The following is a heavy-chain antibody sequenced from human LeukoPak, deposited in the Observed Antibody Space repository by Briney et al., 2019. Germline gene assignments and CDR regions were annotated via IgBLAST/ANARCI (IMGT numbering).Heavy chain of an antibody. J-gene: IGHJ4*02. D-gene: IGHD4-23*01. CDR2: IYYSGST. V-gene: IGHV4-59*11. CDR1: GGSIISHY. Sequence: PSETLSLTCTVSGGSIISHYWSWIRQPPGKGLEWIGYIYYSGSTNYNPSLKSRVTISVDTSKNQFSLKLSSVTAADTGVYYCARSTVVTPFDYWGQGTLVTVSS. CDR3: ARSTVVTPFDY.